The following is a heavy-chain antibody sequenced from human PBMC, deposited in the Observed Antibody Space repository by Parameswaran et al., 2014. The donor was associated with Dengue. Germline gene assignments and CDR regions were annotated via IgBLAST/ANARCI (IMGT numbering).Heavy chain of an antibody. J-gene: IGHJ4*02. D-gene: IGHD4-17*01. CDR3: ARRIWTPTVTTSYFDF. V-gene: IGHV1-69*06. CDR2: FIPIFRSS. Sequence: WVRQAPGQGLEWMGGFIPIFRSSNYAQRFQGRVTITADKSTSTAHMELSSLRSEDTAVYYCARRIWTPTVTTSYFDFWGQGTLVTVSS.